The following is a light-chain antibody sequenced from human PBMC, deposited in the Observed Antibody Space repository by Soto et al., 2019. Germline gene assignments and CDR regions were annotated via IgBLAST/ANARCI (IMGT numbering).Light chain of an antibody. CDR2: SNN. Sequence: QSVLTQPPSASGTPGQRVTISCSGSSSNIGDNTVNWYQQFPGTAPKLLIHSNNERPSGVPERFSGSKSGSSASLAITGRQSEDEADYYCAAWDDSLNGVVFGGGTKLTVL. J-gene: IGLJ2*01. CDR1: SSNIGDNT. CDR3: AAWDDSLNGVV. V-gene: IGLV1-44*01.